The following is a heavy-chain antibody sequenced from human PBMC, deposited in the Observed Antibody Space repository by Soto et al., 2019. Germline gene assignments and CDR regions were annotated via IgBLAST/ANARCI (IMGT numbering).Heavy chain of an antibody. V-gene: IGHV4-30-2*01. CDR2: IYHSGST. CDR3: ARGMTTVTTFDY. CDR1: GGSISSGGYS. Sequence: QLQLQESGSGLVKPSQTLSLTCAVSGGSISSGGYSCNWIRQPPGKGLEWIGYIYHSGSTYYNPSLKSRVTISVDRSKNQFSLNLSSVTAANTAVYYCARGMTTVTTFDYWGQGTLVTVSS. D-gene: IGHD4-17*01. J-gene: IGHJ4*02.